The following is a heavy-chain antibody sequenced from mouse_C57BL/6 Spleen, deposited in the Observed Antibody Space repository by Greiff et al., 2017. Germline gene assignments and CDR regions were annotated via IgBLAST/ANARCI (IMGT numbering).Heavy chain of an antibody. J-gene: IGHJ1*03. CDR3: VGDGDGRSYDWYFDV. CDR2: IRSKSSNYAT. D-gene: IGHD1-1*01. Sequence: EVQLVESGGGLVQPKGSLKLSCAASGFTFNTYAMHWVRQAPGKGLEWVARIRSKSSNYATYYADSVKDRFTISRDDSQSMLYLQMNNLKTEDTAMYYGVGDGDGRSYDWYFDVWGTGTTGTVSS. CDR1: GFTFNTYA. V-gene: IGHV10-3*01.